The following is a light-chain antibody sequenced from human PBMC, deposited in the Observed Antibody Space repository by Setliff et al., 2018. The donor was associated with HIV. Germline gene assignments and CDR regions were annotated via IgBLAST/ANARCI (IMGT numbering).Light chain of an antibody. CDR3: SSYTSSSTLGVV. V-gene: IGLV2-11*01. CDR1: SSDVGAYNY. Sequence: SALTQPRSVSGSPGQSVTISCTGSSSDVGAYNYVSWYQQHPGKAPKLMIYDVTKRPSGVHDRFSGSTSGNTASLTISGLHTEDEADYYCSSYTSSSTLGVVFGGGTKVTVL. CDR2: DVT. J-gene: IGLJ2*01.